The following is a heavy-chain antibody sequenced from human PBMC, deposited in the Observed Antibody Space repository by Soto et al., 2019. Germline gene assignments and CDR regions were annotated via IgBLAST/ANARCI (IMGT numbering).Heavy chain of an antibody. V-gene: IGHV4-34*01. Sequence: QVQLQQWGAGLLKPSETLSLTCAVYGGSFSGYYWSWIRQPPGKGLEWIGEINHSGSTNYNPTLKSRVTISVDTSKNQFSLTLSSVTATDTAVYYCARANDYGPPYYFDYWGQGTLVTVSS. CDR1: GGSFSGYY. D-gene: IGHD4-17*01. CDR3: ARANDYGPPYYFDY. J-gene: IGHJ4*02. CDR2: INHSGST.